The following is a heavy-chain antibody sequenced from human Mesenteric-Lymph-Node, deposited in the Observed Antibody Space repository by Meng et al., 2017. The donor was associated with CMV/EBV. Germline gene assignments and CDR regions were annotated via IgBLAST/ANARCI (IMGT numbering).Heavy chain of an antibody. CDR3: ARDPRVSRHSGTGWFDP. CDR2: ISSSSSYI. V-gene: IGHV3-21*01. Sequence: FPFGGCGMDWVRQAPGKGLGWVSSISSSSSYIYYADSVKGRFTISRDNAKNSLYLQMNSLRAEDTAVYYCARDPRVSRHSGTGWFDPWGQGTLVTVSS. J-gene: IGHJ5*02. D-gene: IGHD2-15*01. CDR1: FPFGGCG.